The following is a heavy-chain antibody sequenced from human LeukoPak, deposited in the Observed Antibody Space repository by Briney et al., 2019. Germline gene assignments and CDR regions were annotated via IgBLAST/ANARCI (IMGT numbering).Heavy chain of an antibody. Sequence: SETLSLTCTVSGYSISSGYYWGWIRQPPGKGLEWIGSIYHSGSTYYNPSLKSRVTISVDTSKNQFSLKLSSVTAADTAVYYSARGGTGTIDYWGQGTLVTVSS. CDR1: GYSISSGYY. V-gene: IGHV4-38-2*02. D-gene: IGHD1-14*01. CDR3: ARGGTGTIDY. CDR2: IYHSGST. J-gene: IGHJ4*02.